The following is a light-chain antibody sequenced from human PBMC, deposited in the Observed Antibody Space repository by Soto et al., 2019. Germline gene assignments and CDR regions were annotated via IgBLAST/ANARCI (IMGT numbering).Light chain of an antibody. Sequence: QPVLTQPASVSGSLGQPITISCTGTSSDVGGYNYVSWYQQHPGKAPKLMIYDVSNRPSGVSNRFSGSKSGNTASLTISGLQAEDEADYYCCSYTTSNTRQIVFGTGTKVTVL. J-gene: IGLJ1*01. CDR1: SSDVGGYNY. CDR2: DVS. CDR3: CSYTTSNTRQIV. V-gene: IGLV2-14*01.